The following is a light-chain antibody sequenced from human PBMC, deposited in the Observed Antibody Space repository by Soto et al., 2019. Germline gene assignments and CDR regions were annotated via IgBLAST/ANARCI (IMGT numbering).Light chain of an antibody. V-gene: IGLV1-44*01. CDR3: AAWDDSLNALL. J-gene: IGLJ3*02. CDR2: TNN. Sequence: QSALTQPPSASGTPGQGVIISCSGSSSNIGSNAVNWYQQFPGTAPKLLIFTNNQRPSGVPDRFSGSKSGTSASLAISGLQSEDEADYYCAAWDDSLNALLFGGGTKLTVL. CDR1: SSNIGSNA.